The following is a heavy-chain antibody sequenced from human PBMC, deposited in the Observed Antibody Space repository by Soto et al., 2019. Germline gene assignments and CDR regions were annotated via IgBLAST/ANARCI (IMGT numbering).Heavy chain of an antibody. V-gene: IGHV3-23*01. CDR2: ISATGGGT. CDR1: GFKFSNYA. CDR3: AKDRRAGGNSAFYFDF. J-gene: IGHJ4*02. Sequence: PGGSLRLACAASGFKFSNYAMRWVRQAPGKGLEWVSLISATGGGTYCADSVKGRFTISRDNSHNTLYLQVHSLTAEDTAVYYCAKDRRAGGNSAFYFDFWGQGAQVTVSS. D-gene: IGHD3-16*01.